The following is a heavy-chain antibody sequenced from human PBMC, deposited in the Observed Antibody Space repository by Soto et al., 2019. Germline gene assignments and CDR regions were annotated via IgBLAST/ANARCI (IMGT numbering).Heavy chain of an antibody. CDR3: ARSLGLEYYYGMDL. D-gene: IGHD1-1*01. J-gene: IGHJ6*02. CDR2: IIPIFGTA. CDR1: GGTFSTYA. V-gene: IGHV1-69*12. Sequence: QVQLVQSGAEVKKPGSSVMVSCKASGGTFSTYAISWVRQAPGQGLEWMGGIIPIFGTASYAQKFQGRGPMTADESTSTAYMELRSLTSEDTAVYYCARSLGLEYYYGMDLWGQGTTVTVSS.